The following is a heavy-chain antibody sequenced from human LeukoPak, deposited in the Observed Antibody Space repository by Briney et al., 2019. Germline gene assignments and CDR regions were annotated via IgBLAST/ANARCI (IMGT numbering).Heavy chain of an antibody. D-gene: IGHD1-20*01. J-gene: IGHJ4*02. CDR3: ARLGITGTTLYYFDY. CDR2: IYPGDSDT. CDR1: GSSFTSYW. Sequence: GESLKISCQGSGSSFTSYWIGWVRQLSGKGLEWMGIIYPGDSDTRYSPSFQGQVTISADKSISTAYLQWSSQKSADNAMYYCARLGITGTTLYYFDYWGQGTLITVSS. V-gene: IGHV5-51*01.